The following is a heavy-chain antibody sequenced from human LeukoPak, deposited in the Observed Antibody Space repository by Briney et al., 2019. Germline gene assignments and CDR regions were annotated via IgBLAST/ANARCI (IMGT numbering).Heavy chain of an antibody. CDR1: GFTFRDDW. V-gene: IGHV3-7*05. J-gene: IGHJ4*02. CDR3: ARGAY. CDR2: INQDGSEK. Sequence: GGSLRPSCAAFGFTFRDDWMYCVPQAPGKGLECVATINQDGSEKSYLDSVNGRFTISRDNAKNSLYLQMNSLRAEDTAVYYCARGAYRGQGTLVSVSS.